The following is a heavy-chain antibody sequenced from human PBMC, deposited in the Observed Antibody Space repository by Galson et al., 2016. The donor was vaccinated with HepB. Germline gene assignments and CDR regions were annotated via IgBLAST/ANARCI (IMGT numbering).Heavy chain of an antibody. J-gene: IGHJ6*02. Sequence: CAISGDSVSTDSATWNWIRQSPSRGLERLGRTYYRSMWYYDYAVSLKGRIIINPDTSKNQFSLQLSSVTPEDTAVYYCARGPHLKYHGMDVWGQGTTVTVSS. CDR1: GDSVSTDSAT. CDR3: ARGPHLKYHGMDV. CDR2: TYYRSMWYY. V-gene: IGHV6-1*01.